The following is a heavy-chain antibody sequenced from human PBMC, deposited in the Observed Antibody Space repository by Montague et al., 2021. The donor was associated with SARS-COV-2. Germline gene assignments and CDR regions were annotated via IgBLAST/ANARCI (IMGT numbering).Heavy chain of an antibody. D-gene: IGHD2-15*01. Sequence: SLRLSCAASGFNFDDSAMHWVRLAPGKGLEWVSGITWASSNFGYGDSVKGRFTISRDNAKKSLYLEMSRLRADDTAVYYCARNMVVSASRRFYYHGLDVWGQGITVTVS. CDR3: ARNMVVSASRRFYYHGLDV. CDR1: GFNFDDSA. V-gene: IGHV3-9*01. CDR2: ITWASSNF. J-gene: IGHJ6*02.